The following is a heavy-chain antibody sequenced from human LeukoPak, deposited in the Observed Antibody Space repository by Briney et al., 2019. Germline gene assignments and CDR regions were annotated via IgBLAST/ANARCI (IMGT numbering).Heavy chain of an antibody. Sequence: QPGGSLRLSCAASGFTLSSSWMHWVRQAPGKGLVWVSRINSDGSSTSCADSVKGRFTVSRDNAKNTLYLQMNSLRDEDTAVYYCARENIVAYYFDYWGQGALVTVSS. J-gene: IGHJ4*02. V-gene: IGHV3-74*01. D-gene: IGHD5-12*01. CDR1: GFTLSSSW. CDR3: ARENIVAYYFDY. CDR2: INSDGSST.